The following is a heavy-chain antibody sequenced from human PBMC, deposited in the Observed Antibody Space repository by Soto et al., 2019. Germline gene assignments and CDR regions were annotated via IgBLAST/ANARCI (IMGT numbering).Heavy chain of an antibody. Sequence: EVQLVESGGGLVQPGGSLRLSCEASGFIFSSYWMTWVRQAPGKGLEWVANIKPDGNEKYYVDSVKGRFTISRDNAKNSLSLQMKSLGAGVTAVYYCARAAGLRPFYFDYWCQGDLVTVSS. V-gene: IGHV3-7*01. CDR1: GFIFSSYW. J-gene: IGHJ4*02. CDR3: ARAAGLRPFYFDY. D-gene: IGHD5-12*01. CDR2: IKPDGNEK.